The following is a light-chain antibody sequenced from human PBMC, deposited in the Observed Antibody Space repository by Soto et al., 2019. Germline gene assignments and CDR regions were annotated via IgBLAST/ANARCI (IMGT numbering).Light chain of an antibody. Sequence: DIVMTQSPNSLAVSLGERATLTCKSSQSVLYTSNNKNYLAWYQQKPRQPPKLLIYWVSTRESGVPDRFSGSGSGTDFTLSISSLQAEEGAVYYCQQYYSTPLTLGGGTKVEIK. J-gene: IGKJ4*01. CDR2: WVS. V-gene: IGKV4-1*01. CDR1: QSVLYTSNNKNY. CDR3: QQYYSTPLT.